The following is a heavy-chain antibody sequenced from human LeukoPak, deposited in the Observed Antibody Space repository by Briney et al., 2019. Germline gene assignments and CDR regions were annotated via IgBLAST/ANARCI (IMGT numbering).Heavy chain of an antibody. CDR3: ARHMYYDILTGYYAGWFDP. D-gene: IGHD3-9*01. Sequence: GESLRISCKGSGYSFTSYWISWARQMPGKGLEWMGRIDPSDSYTNYSPSFQGHVTISADKSISTAYLQWSSLKASDTAMYYCARHMYYDILTGYYAGWFDPWGQGTLVTVSS. CDR2: IDPSDSYT. V-gene: IGHV5-10-1*01. CDR1: GYSFTSYW. J-gene: IGHJ5*02.